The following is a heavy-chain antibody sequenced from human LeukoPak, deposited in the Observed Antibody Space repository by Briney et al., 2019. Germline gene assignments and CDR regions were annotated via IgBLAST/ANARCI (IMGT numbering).Heavy chain of an antibody. CDR2: FDPEDGET. V-gene: IGHV1-24*01. J-gene: IGHJ5*02. D-gene: IGHD3-3*01. CDR1: GYTLTELS. Sequence: EASVKVSCKVSGYTLTELSMHWVRQAPGKGLEWMGGFDPEDGETIYAQKFQGRVTMTEDTSTDTAYMELSSLRSEDTAVYYSATSNYDFWTPFDPWGQGTLVTVSS. CDR3: ATSNYDFWTPFDP.